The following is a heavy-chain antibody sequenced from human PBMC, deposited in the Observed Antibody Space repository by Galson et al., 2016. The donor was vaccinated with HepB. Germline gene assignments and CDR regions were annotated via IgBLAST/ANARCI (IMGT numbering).Heavy chain of an antibody. V-gene: IGHV3-53*01. CDR2: VYSGGST. CDR3: SVELLQDFDF. CDR1: GFTVSSNY. D-gene: IGHD5-24*01. J-gene: IGHJ4*02. Sequence: SLRLSCAASGFTVSSNYMSWVRQAPGKGLEWVSVVYSGGSTYYTDSVKGRFTLSRDHYKNTLYLQMNSLRAEDTAIYYCSVELLQDFDFWGQGTQVTVSS.